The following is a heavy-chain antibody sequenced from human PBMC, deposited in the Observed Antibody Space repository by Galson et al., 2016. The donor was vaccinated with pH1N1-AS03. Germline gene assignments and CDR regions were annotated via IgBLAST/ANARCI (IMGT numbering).Heavy chain of an antibody. CDR1: GYTLSSYG. Sequence: SVKVSCKASGYTLSSYGISWVRQAPGQGLEWLGWISGYNGNIKYAKKVQGRVTMTTDTSTNTAYMEMRNLRSDDTAVYFCARDKEPSAMFDCWGQGTLVTVSS. D-gene: IGHD2-2*01. V-gene: IGHV1-18*01. CDR2: ISGYNGNI. CDR3: ARDKEPSAMFDC. J-gene: IGHJ4*02.